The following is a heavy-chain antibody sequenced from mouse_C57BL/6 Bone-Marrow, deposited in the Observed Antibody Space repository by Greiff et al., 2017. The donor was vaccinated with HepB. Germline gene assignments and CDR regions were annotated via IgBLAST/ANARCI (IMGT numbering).Heavy chain of an antibody. Sequence: VKLQQSGAELVKPGASVKLSCKASGYTFTSYWMHWVKQRPGQGLEWIGMIHPNSGSTNYNEKFKSKATLTVDKSSSTAYMQLSSLTSEDSAVYYCASPSFITTVVSSMDYWGQGTSVTVSS. CDR3: ASPSFITTVVSSMDY. CDR2: IHPNSGST. V-gene: IGHV1-64*01. D-gene: IGHD1-1*01. J-gene: IGHJ4*01. CDR1: GYTFTSYW.